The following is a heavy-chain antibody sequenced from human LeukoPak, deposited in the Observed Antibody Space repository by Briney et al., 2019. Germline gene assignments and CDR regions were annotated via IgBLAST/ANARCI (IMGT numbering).Heavy chain of an antibody. J-gene: IGHJ4*02. CDR2: IYYSGST. V-gene: IGHV4-39*01. D-gene: IGHD5-12*01. Sequence: SETLSLTCTVSGGSISSSSYYWGWIRQPPGKGLEWIGSIYYSGSTYYNPSLKSRVTISVDTSKNQFSLKLSSVTAADTAVYYCARRPSGYDHNYFDYWGQGTLVTVSS. CDR1: GGSISSSSYY. CDR3: ARRPSGYDHNYFDY.